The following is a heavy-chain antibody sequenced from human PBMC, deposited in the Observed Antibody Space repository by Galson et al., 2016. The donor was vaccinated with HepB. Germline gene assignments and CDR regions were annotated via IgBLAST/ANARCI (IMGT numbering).Heavy chain of an antibody. Sequence: SLRLSCAASGFTFSSYAMSWVRQAPGKGLEWVSVISNSGGSTYYADSVKGRFTISRDNARHSLYLEMNSLRGEDTAMYYCARDYVPGAWGQGVLVTVSS. CDR1: GFTFSSYA. D-gene: IGHD3-10*01. V-gene: IGHV3-23*01. CDR3: ARDYVPGA. J-gene: IGHJ5*02. CDR2: ISNSGGST.